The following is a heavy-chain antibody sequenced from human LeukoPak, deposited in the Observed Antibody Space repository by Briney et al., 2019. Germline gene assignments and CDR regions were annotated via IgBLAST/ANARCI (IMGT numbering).Heavy chain of an antibody. CDR3: ARDYRSLAAGAGTAFDI. J-gene: IGHJ3*02. V-gene: IGHV3-21*01. Sequence: GGSLRLSCAASGFTFSSYSMNWVRQVPGKGLEWVSSISSSSSYIYYADSVKGRFTISRDNAKNSLYLQMNSLRAEDTAVYYCARDYRSLAAGAGTAFDIWGQGTMVTVSS. CDR1: GFTFSSYS. D-gene: IGHD6-13*01. CDR2: ISSSSSYI.